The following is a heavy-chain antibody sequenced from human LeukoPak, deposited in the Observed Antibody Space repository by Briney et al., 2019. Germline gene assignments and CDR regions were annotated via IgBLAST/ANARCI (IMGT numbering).Heavy chain of an antibody. V-gene: IGHV5-51*01. CDR2: IYPGDSDT. Sequence: GESLKISCKGSGYSFTSYWIGWVRQMPGKGLEWMGIIYPGDSDTRYSPSFQGQVTISADKSISTAYLQWSSLKASDTAMYYCAISHYCSGGSCQWEDAFDIWGQGTMVTVSS. CDR3: AISHYCSGGSCQWEDAFDI. D-gene: IGHD2-15*01. CDR1: GYSFTSYW. J-gene: IGHJ3*02.